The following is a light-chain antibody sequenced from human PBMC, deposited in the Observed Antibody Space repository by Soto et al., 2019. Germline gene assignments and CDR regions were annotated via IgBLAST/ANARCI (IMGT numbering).Light chain of an antibody. J-gene: IGKJ1*01. CDR1: QSVSSY. CDR3: QQSYSTPPT. Sequence: DIQMTQSPSSLSASVGDRVTITCRASQSVSSYLNWYQQKPGKAPKSLIYAASSLQTGVPSSFSGSGSATEFTLPISSLQHEDFATYYCQQSYSTPPTFGQGTKVEIK. V-gene: IGKV1-39*01. CDR2: AAS.